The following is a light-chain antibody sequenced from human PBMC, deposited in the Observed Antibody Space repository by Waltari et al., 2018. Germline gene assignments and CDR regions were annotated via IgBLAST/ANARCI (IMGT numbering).Light chain of an antibody. J-gene: IGLJ3*02. CDR2: DVT. CDR3: CSYAGNFWV. V-gene: IGLV2-11*01. CDR1: SSDIGVYNY. Sequence: QSALTQPRSVSGSPGQSVTISCTGTSSDIGVYNYVSWYQRHPVKAPTLMIYDVTKRPSGVPDRFSGSKSGNTASLTISGLQAEDEADYYCCSYAGNFWVFGGGTKLTVL.